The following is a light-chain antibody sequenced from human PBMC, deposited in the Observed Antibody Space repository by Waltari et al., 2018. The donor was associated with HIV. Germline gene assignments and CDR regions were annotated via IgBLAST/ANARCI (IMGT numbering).Light chain of an antibody. CDR1: RSDIGSNY. V-gene: IGLV1-47*01. J-gene: IGLJ1*01. CDR3: AAWDVSLRGAYV. CDR2: RNK. Sequence: QSVLTQPPSASGTPGQRVTISCSGARSDIGSNYVYWYQQLPGTAPKLLIYRNKQRPAGVPDRFSASKSGTSASLAISGLRSEDEADYYCAAWDVSLRGAYVFGTGTKVAVL.